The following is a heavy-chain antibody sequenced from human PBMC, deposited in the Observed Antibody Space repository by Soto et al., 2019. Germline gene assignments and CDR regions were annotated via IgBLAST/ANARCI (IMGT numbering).Heavy chain of an antibody. CDR3: ARRQLRDYIRWSFDP. CDR2: IYYSGST. CDR1: GGSISSGGYY. Sequence: SETLSLTCTVSGGSISSGGYYWSWIRQHPGKGLEWIGYIYYSGSTYYNPSLKSRVTISVDTSKNQFSLKLSSVTAADTAIYYCARRQLRDYIRWSFDPWGQGTLVTVSS. D-gene: IGHD3-16*01. V-gene: IGHV4-31*03. J-gene: IGHJ5*02.